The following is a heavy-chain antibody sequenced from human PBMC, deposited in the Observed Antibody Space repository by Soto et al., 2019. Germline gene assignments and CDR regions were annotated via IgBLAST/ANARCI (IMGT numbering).Heavy chain of an antibody. CDR3: ARADYYDSSGFYYDY. Sequence: QVQLVQSGAEVKKPGASVKVSCKASGYIFTNHYIHWVRQAPGQGLAWMGIINPSGGSTNYLQKFQGRVTMTRDTSTSTVYMELSSLRSEYTAVYFCARADYYDSSGFYYDYWGQGTLVTVSS. V-gene: IGHV1-46*01. J-gene: IGHJ4*02. CDR1: GYIFTNHY. CDR2: INPSGGST. D-gene: IGHD3-22*01.